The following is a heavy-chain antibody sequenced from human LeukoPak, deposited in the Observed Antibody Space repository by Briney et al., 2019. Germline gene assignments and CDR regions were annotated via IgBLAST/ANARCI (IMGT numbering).Heavy chain of an antibody. V-gene: IGHV3-21*01. CDR2: LSSSSRYI. CDR1: GFTFSSYS. J-gene: IGHJ4*02. D-gene: IGHD6-6*01. Sequence: GGSLRLSCAASGFTFSSYSMNWVRQPPGKGLEWVSSLSSSSRYIYYADSVKGRFTISRDNANNSLYLQMNSRRAEDTAVYYCARDGPYSSSSHYWGQGNLVTVS. CDR3: ARDGPYSSSSHY.